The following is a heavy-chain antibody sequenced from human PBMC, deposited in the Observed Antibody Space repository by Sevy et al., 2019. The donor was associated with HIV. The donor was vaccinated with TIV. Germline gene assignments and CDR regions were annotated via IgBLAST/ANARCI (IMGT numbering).Heavy chain of an antibody. CDR1: RFTFSSYE. Sequence: GGSLRLSCTASRFTFSSYEMNWVRQAPGKGLEWVSFISNSGSSIYYSDSVRGRFTVSRDNAKNSLCLQMKSLRAEDTAVYYCARDLPPSSTTVAHFDYWGRGTLVTVSS. J-gene: IGHJ4*01. CDR2: ISNSGSSI. D-gene: IGHD4-17*01. CDR3: ARDLPPSSTTVAHFDY. V-gene: IGHV3-48*03.